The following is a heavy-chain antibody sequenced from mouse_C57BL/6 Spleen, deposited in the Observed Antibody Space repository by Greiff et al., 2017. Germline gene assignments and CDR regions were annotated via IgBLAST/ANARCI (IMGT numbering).Heavy chain of an antibody. CDR1: GFTFSSYA. J-gene: IGHJ2*01. CDR2: ISDGGSYT. Sequence: EVKLVESGGGLVKPGGSLKLSCAASGFTFSSYAMSWVRQTPEKRLEWVATISDGGSYTYYPDNVKGRFTISRDNAKNNLYLQMSHLKSEDTAMYYCARDGNPYYVDYWGQGTTLTVSS. CDR3: ARDGNPYYVDY. V-gene: IGHV5-4*01.